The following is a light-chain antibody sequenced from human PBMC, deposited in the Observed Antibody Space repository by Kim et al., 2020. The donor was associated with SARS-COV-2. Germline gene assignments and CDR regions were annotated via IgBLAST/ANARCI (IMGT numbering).Light chain of an antibody. CDR2: EDH. CDR3: QSYDDNIWV. J-gene: IGLJ3*02. V-gene: IGLV6-57*01. CDR1: SGSIVSDF. Sequence: NFMLTQSHSVSQSPGKTVIISCTRSSGSIVSDFVQWFQQRPGSSPTTVIYEDHKRPSGVPDRFSGSVDSSSNSASLTISGLRAEDEADYYCQSYDDNIWVFGGGTQLTFL.